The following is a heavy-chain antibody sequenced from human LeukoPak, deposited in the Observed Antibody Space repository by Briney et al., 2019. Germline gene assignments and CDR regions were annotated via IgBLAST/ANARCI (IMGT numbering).Heavy chain of an antibody. V-gene: IGHV1-69*13. CDR2: IIPIFGTA. J-gene: IGHJ4*02. CDR3: ARTNRGENYGDYVD. Sequence: ASVEVSCKASGGTFSSYAISWVRQAPGQGLEWMGGIIPIFGTANYAQKFQGRVTITADESTSTAYMELSSLRSEDTAVYYCARTNRGENYGDYVDWGQGTLVTVSS. D-gene: IGHD4-17*01. CDR1: GGTFSSYA.